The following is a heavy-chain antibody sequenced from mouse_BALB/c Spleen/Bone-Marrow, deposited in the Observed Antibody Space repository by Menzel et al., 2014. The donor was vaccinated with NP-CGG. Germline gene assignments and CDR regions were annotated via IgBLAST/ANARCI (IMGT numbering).Heavy chain of an antibody. Sequence: DVQLVESGPELVKPGASVKISCEASGYTFTDYNIHWVKQSHGKSLEWIGYIYPYNGGTGYNQKFKSKATLTVDNSSSTAYMELRSLASEDSAVYYCARSYYYGSGFGWFAYWGQGTLVTVSA. CDR2: IYPYNGGT. CDR1: GYTFTDYN. D-gene: IGHD1-1*01. CDR3: ARSYYYGSGFGWFAY. V-gene: IGHV1S29*02. J-gene: IGHJ3*01.